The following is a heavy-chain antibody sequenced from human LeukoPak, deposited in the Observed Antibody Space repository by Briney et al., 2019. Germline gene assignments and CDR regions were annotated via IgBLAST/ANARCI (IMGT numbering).Heavy chain of an antibody. D-gene: IGHD1-26*01. Sequence: GASVKVSCKASGSTFSSYAISWVRQAPGQGLEWMGGIIPIFGTANYAQKFQGRVTITTDESTSTAYMELSSLRSEDTAVYYCARGARGYSGSYYYYYMDVWGKGTTVTVSS. CDR3: ARGARGYSGSYYYYYMDV. V-gene: IGHV1-69*05. CDR2: IIPIFGTA. J-gene: IGHJ6*03. CDR1: GSTFSSYA.